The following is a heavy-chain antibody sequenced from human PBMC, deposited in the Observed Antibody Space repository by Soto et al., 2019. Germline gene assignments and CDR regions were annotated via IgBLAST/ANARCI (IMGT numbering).Heavy chain of an antibody. V-gene: IGHV3-23*01. J-gene: IGHJ5*02. Sequence: PGGSLRLSCAPSGFTFRNFAMSWVRQAPGKGLEWLSTINTSGGTTYSVDSVKGRVTITADTSTNTAYMELSSLTSEDTAVYYCAKVGGTTSSNWFDPWGHGTLVTVSS. CDR3: AKVGGTTSSNWFDP. CDR1: GFTFRNFA. CDR2: INTSGGTT. D-gene: IGHD2-2*01.